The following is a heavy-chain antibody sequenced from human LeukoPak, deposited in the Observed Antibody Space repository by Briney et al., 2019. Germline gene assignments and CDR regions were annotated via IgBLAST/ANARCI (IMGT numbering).Heavy chain of an antibody. CDR1: GFTFNDYH. CDR2: ISPGGGDI. D-gene: IGHD6-19*01. V-gene: IGHV3-11*01. J-gene: IGHJ4*02. CDR3: ASGRDIEVPGPGGYFDH. Sequence: KPGGSLRLSCAASGFTFNDYHMKCIRQAPGKVLEWISYISPGGGDIYFADTVKGRFTLSRDNAKNSLYLQVSSLTAEDTAVYYCASGRDIEVPGPGGYFDHWGQGSLVTVSS.